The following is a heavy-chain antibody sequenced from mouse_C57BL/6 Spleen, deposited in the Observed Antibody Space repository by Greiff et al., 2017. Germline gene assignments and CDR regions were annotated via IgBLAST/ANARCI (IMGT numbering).Heavy chain of an antibody. V-gene: IGHV7-3*01. CDR1: GFTFTDYY. D-gene: IGHD4-1*01. J-gene: IGHJ4*01. CDR3: ARSGYAMDD. Sequence: EVKLVESGGGLVQPGGSLSLSCAASGFTFTDYYMSWVRQPPGKALEWLGFLRNKANGYTTEYSASVKGRFTISRDNSQSILYLQMNALRAEDSATYYCARSGYAMDDWGQGTSVTVSS. CDR2: LRNKANGYTT.